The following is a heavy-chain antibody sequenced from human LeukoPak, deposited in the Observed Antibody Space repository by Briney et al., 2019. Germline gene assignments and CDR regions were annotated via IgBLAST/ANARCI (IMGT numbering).Heavy chain of an antibody. CDR3: AKVGYGDLDQ. D-gene: IGHD4-17*01. Sequence: GGSLRLSCAASGFTFSSYGMHWVRQAPGKGLEWVSSISGPGEFTYYAESVKGRCTISRDNPENTVYLQMNRLRVDDTAVYYCAKVGYGDLDQWGQGTLVPVSS. CDR1: GFTFSSYG. V-gene: IGHV3-23*01. J-gene: IGHJ4*02. CDR2: ISGPGEFT.